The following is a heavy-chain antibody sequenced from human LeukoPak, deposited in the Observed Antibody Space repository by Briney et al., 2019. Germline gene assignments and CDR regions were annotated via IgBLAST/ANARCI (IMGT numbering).Heavy chain of an antibody. D-gene: IGHD3-3*01. V-gene: IGHV1-2*02. J-gene: IGHJ3*02. Sequence: GASVKVSCKASGYTFTGYYMHWVRQAPGRGLEWMGWINPNSGGTNYAQKFQGRVTMTRDTSISTAYMELSRLRSDDTAVYYCARDAVVIMAFDIWGQGTMVTVSS. CDR1: GYTFTGYY. CDR3: ARDAVVIMAFDI. CDR2: INPNSGGT.